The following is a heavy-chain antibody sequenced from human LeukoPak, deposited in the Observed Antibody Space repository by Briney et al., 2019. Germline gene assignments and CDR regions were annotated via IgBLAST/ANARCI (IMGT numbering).Heavy chain of an antibody. CDR2: IKQDGSEK. D-gene: IGHD6-13*01. CDR3: AREWQGGIAAAGTRIEGDY. CDR1: GFSVSGYW. J-gene: IGHJ4*02. V-gene: IGHV3-7*01. Sequence: GGSLRLSCAVSGFSVSGYWMTWVRQVPGKGLEWVANIKQDGSEKNYVDSVKGRFTISRDNAENSLFLQMNSLRVEDTAVYYCAREWQGGIAAAGTRIEGDYWGQGTLVDVSS.